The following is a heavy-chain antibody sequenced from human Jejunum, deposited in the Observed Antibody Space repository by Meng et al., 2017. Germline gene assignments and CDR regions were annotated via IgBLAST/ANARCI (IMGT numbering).Heavy chain of an antibody. CDR1: GFTFSGYW. CDR3: VRDGPNYFDQ. J-gene: IGHJ4*02. CDR2: INSDGTGT. V-gene: IGHV3-74*01. Sequence: DVQPVESGVGLVQPGGCLRLSCAASGFTFSGYWMHWFRQGTGKSLVWLSHINSDGTGTSYAESVRGRFTISRDNAKNTLYLQMNSLTVEDTAAYYCVRDGPNYFDQWGQGTLVTVSS.